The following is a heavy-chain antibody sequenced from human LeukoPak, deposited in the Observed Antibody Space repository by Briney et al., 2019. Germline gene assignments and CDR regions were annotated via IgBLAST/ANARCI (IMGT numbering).Heavy chain of an antibody. CDR1: GFTFSSYA. Sequence: GGSLRLSCAASGFTFSSYAMSWVRQAPGKGLEWVSAISGSGGSTYYADSVKGRFTISRDNSKNTLYLQMNSLRAEDTAVYYCAKLSSSWYVDYYYYMDVWGKGTTVTVSS. V-gene: IGHV3-23*01. D-gene: IGHD6-13*01. CDR3: AKLSSSWYVDYYYYMDV. J-gene: IGHJ6*03. CDR2: ISGSGGST.